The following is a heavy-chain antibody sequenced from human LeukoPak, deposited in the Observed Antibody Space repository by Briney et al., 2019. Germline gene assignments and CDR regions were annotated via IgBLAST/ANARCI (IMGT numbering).Heavy chain of an antibody. J-gene: IGHJ4*02. Sequence: ASVKVSCKASGYTFTSYAMHWVRQAPGHRLEWMGWINAGNGNTKYSQELQGRVTITRDTSASTAYMERSSLRSEDMAVYYCARGRNPYYFDYWGQGTLVTVSS. CDR3: ARGRNPYYFDY. V-gene: IGHV1-3*03. CDR2: INAGNGNT. CDR1: GYTFTSYA.